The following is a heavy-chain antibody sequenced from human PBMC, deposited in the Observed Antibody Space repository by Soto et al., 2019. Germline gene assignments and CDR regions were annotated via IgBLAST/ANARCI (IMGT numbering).Heavy chain of an antibody. CDR3: AIHGFGSVHGHVEV. V-gene: IGHV4-59*08. D-gene: IGHD3-10*01. CDR2: IQYSGYS. Sequence: QVQLQESGPGLVKPSETLSLTCTVSGGSITNYYCSWFRQPPGKGLEWIGYIQYSGYSAYNLSLKGRVTTSMDTPKTQFSQMLEPMTAPNTAVYYCAIHGFGSVHGHVEVWGQGTRVILSS. CDR1: GGSITNYY. J-gene: IGHJ6*02.